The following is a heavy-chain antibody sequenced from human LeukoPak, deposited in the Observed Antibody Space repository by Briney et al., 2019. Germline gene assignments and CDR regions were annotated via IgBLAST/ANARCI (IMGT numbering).Heavy chain of an antibody. CDR2: INTDGSTT. V-gene: IGHV3-74*01. J-gene: IGHJ4*02. D-gene: IGHD6-13*01. CDR3: ASEETLGPLAAAGIRPFDY. Sequence: SGGSLRLSCAASGFTFSSYWMHWVRQAPGKGLVWVSRINTDGSTTTYADSVKGRFAISRDNAKNTLYLQMNSLRAEDTAVYYCASEETLGPLAAAGIRPFDYWGQGTLVTVSS. CDR1: GFTFSSYW.